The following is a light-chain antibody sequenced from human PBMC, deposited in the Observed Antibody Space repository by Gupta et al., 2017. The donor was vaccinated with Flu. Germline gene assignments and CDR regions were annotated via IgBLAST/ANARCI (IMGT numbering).Light chain of an antibody. CDR2: SAS. J-gene: IGKJ1*01. Sequence: EIVMTQSPATLSLSLGETATLSCRASESISSNLAWYQQKPGQAPRLLIYSASTRATGIPARFSGSGSGTEFTLTISSLQSDDFALYYCQQYFHWLRTSGQGTKVEI. V-gene: IGKV3-15*01. CDR3: QQYFHWLRT. CDR1: ESISSN.